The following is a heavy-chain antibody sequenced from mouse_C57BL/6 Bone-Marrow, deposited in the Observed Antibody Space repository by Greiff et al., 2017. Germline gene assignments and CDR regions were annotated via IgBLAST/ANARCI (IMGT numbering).Heavy chain of an antibody. CDR1: GFSLTSYG. D-gene: IGHD2-1*01. J-gene: IGHJ4*01. V-gene: IGHV2-2*01. Sequence: VQLQESGPGLVQPSQSLSITCTVSGFSLTSYGVHWVRQSPGKGLEWLGVIWSGGSTDYNAAFISRLSISKDNSKSQVFFKMNSLQADDTAIYYCARNLYYGNYYAMDYWGQGTSVTVSS. CDR2: IWSGGST. CDR3: ARNLYYGNYYAMDY.